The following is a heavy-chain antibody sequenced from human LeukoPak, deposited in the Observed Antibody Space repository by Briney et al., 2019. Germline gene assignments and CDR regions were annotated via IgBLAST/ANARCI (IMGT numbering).Heavy chain of an antibody. D-gene: IGHD4-23*01. CDR2: IDWDDDK. CDR1: GFSLSTTGMC. J-gene: IGHJ4*02. V-gene: IGHV2-70*17. Sequence: SGPTLVNPTQTLTLTCTLSGFSLSTTGMCVSWIRQPPGKALEWLARIDWDDDKFYSTSLKTRLTISKDTSKNQVVLTMTNMDPVDTATYYCARISTVVGGFDSWGQGTLVTVSS. CDR3: ARISTVVGGFDS.